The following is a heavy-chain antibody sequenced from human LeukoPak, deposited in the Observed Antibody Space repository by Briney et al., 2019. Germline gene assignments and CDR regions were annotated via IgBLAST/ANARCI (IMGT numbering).Heavy chain of an antibody. D-gene: IGHD2-2*02. CDR3: ARLSGAPVRHPIYHFDY. Sequence: SETPSLTCAVSGYSISSGYYWGWIRQSPGKGLEWIGNIYHSGSTYKNPSLKSRVTISLDTSKNQFSLKLSSVTAADTAMYYCARLSGAPVRHPIYHFDYWGQGTLVAVSS. CDR2: IYHSGST. V-gene: IGHV4-38-2*01. J-gene: IGHJ4*02. CDR1: GYSISSGYY.